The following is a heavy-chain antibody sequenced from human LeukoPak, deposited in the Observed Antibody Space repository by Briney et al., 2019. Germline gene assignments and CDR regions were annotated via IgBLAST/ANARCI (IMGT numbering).Heavy chain of an antibody. CDR3: ARVLVRGVSCFDY. J-gene: IGHJ4*02. D-gene: IGHD3-10*01. Sequence: PSETLSLTCTVSGYSISSGYYWGWIRQPPGKGLEWIGSIYHSGSTYYNPSLKSRVTISVDTSKNQFSLKLSSVTAADTAVYYCARVLVRGVSCFDYWGQGALVTVSS. V-gene: IGHV4-38-2*02. CDR2: IYHSGST. CDR1: GYSISSGYY.